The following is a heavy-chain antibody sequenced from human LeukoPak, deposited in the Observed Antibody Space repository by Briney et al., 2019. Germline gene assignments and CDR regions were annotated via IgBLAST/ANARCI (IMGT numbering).Heavy chain of an antibody. CDR3: GRAYVVSGYDFGIDY. D-gene: IGHD5-12*01. CDR2: ISTDGSST. J-gene: IGHJ4*02. V-gene: IGHV3-74*01. CDR1: GFTFNSYW. Sequence: GGSLRLSCAASGFTFNSYWMHWVRQAPGKGLVWVARISTDGSSTSYADSVKGRFTISRDNAKNTLYLQMNSLRAEDTAVYYCGRAYVVSGYDFGIDYWGQGTLVTVSS.